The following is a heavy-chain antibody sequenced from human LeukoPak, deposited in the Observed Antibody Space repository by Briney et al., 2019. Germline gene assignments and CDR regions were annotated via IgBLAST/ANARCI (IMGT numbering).Heavy chain of an antibody. D-gene: IGHD3-16*01. CDR3: ARDYDYVWGIYGYDAFDI. CDR2: INHSGST. J-gene: IGHJ3*02. Sequence: SETLSLTCAVYGGSFSGYYWSWIRQPPGKGQEWIGEINHSGSTNYNPSLKSRVTISVDTSKNQFSLKLSSVTAADTAVYYCARDYDYVWGIYGYDAFDIWGQGTMVTVSS. V-gene: IGHV4-34*01. CDR1: GGSFSGYY.